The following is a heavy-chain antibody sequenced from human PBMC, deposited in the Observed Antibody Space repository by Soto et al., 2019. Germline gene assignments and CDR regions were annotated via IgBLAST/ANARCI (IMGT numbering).Heavy chain of an antibody. CDR2: VSKSDYT. V-gene: IGHV3-21*04. Sequence: PXGSLLLSCVVSGFTFNNYGINWVRQAPGKGLEWVSTVSKSDYTYYSDSVKGRFTISRDNAKNTVSLQMNTLRAEDTAVYYCAREDSIIIPAVPDFWGQGTLVTVSS. CDR1: GFTFNNYG. CDR3: AREDSIIIPAVPDF. D-gene: IGHD2-2*01. J-gene: IGHJ4*02.